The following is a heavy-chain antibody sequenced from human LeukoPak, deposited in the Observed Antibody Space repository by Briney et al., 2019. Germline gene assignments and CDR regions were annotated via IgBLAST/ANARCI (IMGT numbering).Heavy chain of an antibody. D-gene: IGHD6-19*01. V-gene: IGHV1-2*02. CDR2: INPNSGGT. CDR1: GYTFTGYY. CDR3: ARGAYIAVAGPFDY. Sequence: GASVKVSCKASGYTFTGYYMHWVRQAPGQGLEWMGWINPNSGGTNYAQKFQGRVTMTRDTSISTAYMELSRLRSDDTAVYYCARGAYIAVAGPFDYWGQGTLVTVSS. J-gene: IGHJ4*02.